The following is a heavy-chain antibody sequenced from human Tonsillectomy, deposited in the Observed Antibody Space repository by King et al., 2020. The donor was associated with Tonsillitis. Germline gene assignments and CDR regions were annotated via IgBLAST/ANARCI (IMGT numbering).Heavy chain of an antibody. CDR3: ARLALTGGFDY. CDR2: INHRSGDT. J-gene: IGHJ4*02. D-gene: IGHD7-27*01. V-gene: IGHV1-2*02. Sequence: GQLVQSGAEVKKPGASVEVSCKTSGYTFTDYYIHWVRQAPGQGLEWMGWINHRSGDTNYARKFQGRVTMARDTSITTAYMELSRLRSDDTAVYYCARLALTGGFDYWGQGTLVTVSS. CDR1: GYTFTDYY.